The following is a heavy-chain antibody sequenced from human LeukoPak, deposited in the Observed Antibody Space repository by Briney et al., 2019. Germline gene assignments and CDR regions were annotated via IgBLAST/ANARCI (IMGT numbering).Heavy chain of an antibody. J-gene: IGHJ6*02. Sequence: ASVKVSCKASGYTFTGHYVHWVRQAPGQGLEWMGRIHPNSGGANYAQKFQGRVTMTRDTSITTAYMGLSSLRSDDTAVYCCARVVPISSGMDVWGQGTTVTVTS. V-gene: IGHV1-2*06. CDR2: IHPNSGGA. CDR1: GYTFTGHY. D-gene: IGHD3-3*01. CDR3: ARVVPISSGMDV.